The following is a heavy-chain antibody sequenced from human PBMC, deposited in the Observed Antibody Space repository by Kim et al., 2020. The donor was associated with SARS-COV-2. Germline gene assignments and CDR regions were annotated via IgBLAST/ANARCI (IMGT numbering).Heavy chain of an antibody. J-gene: IGHJ4*02. CDR3: ASVLIWFGELFRIDY. V-gene: IGHV4-31*03. D-gene: IGHD3-10*01. CDR2: IYYSGST. CDR1: GGSISSGGYY. Sequence: SETLSLTCTVSGGSISSGGYYWSWIRQHPGKGLEWIGYIYYSGSTYYNPSLKSRVTISVDTSKNQFSLKLSSVTAADTAVYYCASVLIWFGELFRIDYWGQGTLVTVSS.